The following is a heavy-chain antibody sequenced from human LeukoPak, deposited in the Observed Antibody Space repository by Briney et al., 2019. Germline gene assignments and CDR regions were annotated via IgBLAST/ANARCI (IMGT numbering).Heavy chain of an antibody. J-gene: IGHJ4*02. CDR1: GDSIASHNW. D-gene: IGHD3-10*01. CDR2: IYHSGTT. Sequence: SETLSLTCAVSGDSIASHNWWSWVRQSPGKGLEWIGEIYHSGTTNYSPSLKSRVTISVDKSKNQLSLRLTSVTAADTAVYFCASCLFDYYYFDQWGQGTLVTVSS. CDR3: ASCLFDYYYFDQ. V-gene: IGHV4-4*02.